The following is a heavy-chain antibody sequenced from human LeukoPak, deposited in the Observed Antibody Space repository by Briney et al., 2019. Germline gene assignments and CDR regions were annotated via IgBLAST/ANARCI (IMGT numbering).Heavy chain of an antibody. J-gene: IGHJ6*02. V-gene: IGHV3-21*01. CDR1: GFTFSSYS. CDR3: ARDLPSSGVYYYYYGMDV. Sequence: GGSLRLSCAASGFTFSSYSMNWVRQAPGKGLEWVSSIRSSSSYIYYADSVKGRFTISRDNAKNSLYLQMNSLRAEDTAVYYCARDLPSSGVYYYYYGMDVWGQGTTVTVSS. D-gene: IGHD7-27*01. CDR2: IRSSSSYI.